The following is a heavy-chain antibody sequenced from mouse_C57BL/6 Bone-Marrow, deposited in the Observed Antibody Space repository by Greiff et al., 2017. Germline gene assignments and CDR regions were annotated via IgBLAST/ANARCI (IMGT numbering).Heavy chain of an antibody. Sequence: EVMLVESGGDLVKPGGSLKLSCAASGFTFSSYGMSWVRQTPDKRLEWVATISSGGSYTYYPDSVKGRFTISRDNAKNTLYLQMSSLKSEDTAMYYWARLPYYYGSSYGWCAYWGQGTLVTVSA. J-gene: IGHJ3*01. D-gene: IGHD1-1*01. CDR3: ARLPYYYGSSYGWCAY. CDR2: ISSGGSYT. CDR1: GFTFSSYG. V-gene: IGHV5-6*01.